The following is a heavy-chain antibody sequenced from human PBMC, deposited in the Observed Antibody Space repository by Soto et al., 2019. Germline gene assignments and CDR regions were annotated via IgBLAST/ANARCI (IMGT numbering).Heavy chain of an antibody. D-gene: IGHD3-16*01. J-gene: IGHJ1*01. Sequence: GSLRLSCAASGFSFSGSTMHWVRQASGKGLEWVGHITSKPDNYATVYGASGKGRFSISRDDSMNTAFLQMNGLKSEDTAVYYCTRSYENNAYYFDHWGQGTLVTVSS. CDR3: TRSYENNAYYFDH. V-gene: IGHV3-73*01. CDR1: GFSFSGST. CDR2: ITSKPDNYAT.